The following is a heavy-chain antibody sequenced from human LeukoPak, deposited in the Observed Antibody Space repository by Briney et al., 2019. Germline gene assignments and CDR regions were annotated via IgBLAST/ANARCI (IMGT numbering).Heavy chain of an antibody. CDR3: ARTLTHSGDNWFDP. J-gene: IGHJ5*02. CDR2: IYHSGST. D-gene: IGHD3-10*01. V-gene: IGHV4-30-2*01. Sequence: PSETLSLTCTVSGGSISSGGYYWSWVRQPPGKGLEWIGYIYHSGSTYYNPSLKSRVTISVDRSKNQFSLKLSSVTAADTAVCYCARTLTHSGDNWFDPWGQGTLVTVSS. CDR1: GGSISSGGYY.